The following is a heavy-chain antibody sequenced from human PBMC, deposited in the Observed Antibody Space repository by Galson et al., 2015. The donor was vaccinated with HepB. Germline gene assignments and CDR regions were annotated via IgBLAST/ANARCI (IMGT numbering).Heavy chain of an antibody. CDR2: ISGDTYGK. D-gene: IGHD6-19*01. V-gene: IGHV3-23*01. CDR1: GFIFKDYA. J-gene: IGHJ4*02. CDR3: AKGRGWYTGFDS. Sequence: SLRLSCAGSGFIFKDYALSWVRQAPGKGLQWVSGISGDTYGKYYTDSVKGRFTISRDNSNNRLYLQMTSVRADDTATYYCAKGRGWYTGFDSWGQGALDTVSS.